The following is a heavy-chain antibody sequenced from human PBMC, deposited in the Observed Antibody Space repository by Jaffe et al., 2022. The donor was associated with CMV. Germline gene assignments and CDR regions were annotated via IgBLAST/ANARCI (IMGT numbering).Heavy chain of an antibody. D-gene: IGHD3-3*01. Sequence: EVQLVESGGGLIQPGGSLRLSCAASGFTVSSNYMSWVRQAPGKGLEWVSVIYSGGSTYYADSVKGRFTISRDNSKNTLYLQMNSLRAEDTAVYYCARGAHYDFWSGYHHYGMDVWGQGTTVTVSS. CDR2: IYSGGST. CDR3: ARGAHYDFWSGYHHYGMDV. V-gene: IGHV3-53*01. J-gene: IGHJ6*02. CDR1: GFTVSSNY.